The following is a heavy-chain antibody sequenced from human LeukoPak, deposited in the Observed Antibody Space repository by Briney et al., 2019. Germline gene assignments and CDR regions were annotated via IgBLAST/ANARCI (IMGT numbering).Heavy chain of an antibody. V-gene: IGHV3-7*01. CDR2: IKQDGSEK. D-gene: IGHD3-3*01. J-gene: IGHJ4*02. CDR1: GFTFSSYW. Sequence: GGSLRLSCAASGFTFSSYWMSWVRQAPGKGLEWVANIKQDGSEKYYVDSVKGRFTISRDNAKNSLFLQMNSLRAEDTAVYYCARRYYDFSYYFDYWGQGTLVTVSS. CDR3: ARRYYDFSYYFDY.